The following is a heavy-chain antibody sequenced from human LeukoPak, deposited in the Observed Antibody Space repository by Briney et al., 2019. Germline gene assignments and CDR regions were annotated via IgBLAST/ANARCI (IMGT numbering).Heavy chain of an antibody. CDR3: ARLYSGPVDY. Sequence: GESLKISCQGSGYTFSTYWLAWVRQMPGKGPEWMGIIYPGDSDTRYSPSFEGQVTISADKSINTAFLQWSSLKASDTAMYYCARLYSGPVDYWGQGTLVTVSS. CDR2: IYPGDSDT. D-gene: IGHD5-12*01. V-gene: IGHV5-51*01. CDR1: GYTFSTYW. J-gene: IGHJ4*02.